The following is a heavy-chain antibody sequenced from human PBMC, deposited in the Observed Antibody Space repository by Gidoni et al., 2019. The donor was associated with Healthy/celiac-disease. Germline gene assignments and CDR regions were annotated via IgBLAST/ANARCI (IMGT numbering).Heavy chain of an antibody. V-gene: IGHV3-13*05. CDR1: GCTFGSSD. CDR3: ARAGRGSYSYYYYGMDV. CDR2: IGTAGDP. J-gene: IGHJ6*02. D-gene: IGHD1-26*01. Sequence: EEQLVESGGGVVQTGGSLRLSCEASGCTFGSSDMHWVRQATGKGLEWVSAIGTAGDPYYPGSVKGRFTISRENAKNSLYLQMNSLRAGDTAVYYCARAGRGSYSYYYYGMDVWGQGTTVTVSS.